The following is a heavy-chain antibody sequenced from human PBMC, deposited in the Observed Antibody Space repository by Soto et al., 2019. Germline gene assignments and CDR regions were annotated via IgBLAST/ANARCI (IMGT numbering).Heavy chain of an antibody. CDR2: IIPIFGTA. J-gene: IGHJ4*02. CDR1: GGTFSSYA. Sequence: QVQLVQSGAEVQKPGSSVKVSCKASGGTFSSYAISWVRQAPGQGREWMGGIIPIFGTANYAQKFQGRVTITADESTSTAYMERSSLRSEDTAVYYCARAQRIHYGSGHNFDYWGQGTLVTVSS. CDR3: ARAQRIHYGSGHNFDY. V-gene: IGHV1-69*01. D-gene: IGHD3-10*01.